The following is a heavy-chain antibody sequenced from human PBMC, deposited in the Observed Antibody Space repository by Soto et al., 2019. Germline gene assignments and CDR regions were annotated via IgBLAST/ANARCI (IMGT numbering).Heavy chain of an antibody. CDR3: ARECSSSEEAVYYYGMDV. CDR2: ISYDGSNK. Sequence: PGGSLRLSCAASGFTFSSYAMHWVRQAPGKGLEWVAVISYDGSNKYYADSVKGRFTISRDNSKNTLYLQMNSLRAEDTAVYYCARECSSSEEAVYYYGMDVWGQGTTVTVSS. V-gene: IGHV3-30-3*01. J-gene: IGHJ6*02. D-gene: IGHD6-19*01. CDR1: GFTFSSYA.